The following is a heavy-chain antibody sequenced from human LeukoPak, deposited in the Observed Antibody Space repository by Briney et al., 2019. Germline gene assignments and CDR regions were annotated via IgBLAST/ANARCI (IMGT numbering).Heavy chain of an antibody. CDR3: ARRGGENRLYYDFWSGYWFFDY. CDR1: GYSFTSYW. D-gene: IGHD3-3*01. V-gene: IGHV5-51*01. CDR2: IYPGDSDT. Sequence: GESLKISCKGSGYSFTSYWIGWVRQMPGKGLEWMGIIYPGDSDTRYSPSFQGQVTISADKSISTAYLQWSSLKASDTAMYYCARRGGENRLYYDFWSGYWFFDYWGQGTLVTVS. J-gene: IGHJ4*02.